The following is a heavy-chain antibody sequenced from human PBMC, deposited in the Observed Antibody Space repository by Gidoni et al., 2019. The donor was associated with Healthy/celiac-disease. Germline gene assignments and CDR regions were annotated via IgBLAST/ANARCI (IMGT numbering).Heavy chain of an antibody. V-gene: IGHV4-34*01. CDR2: INHSGST. J-gene: IGHJ4*02. CDR1: GGSFSGYY. CDR3: ARGTVVPAAIGYYFDY. Sequence: QVQLQQWGAGLLKPSETLSLTCAVYGGSFSGYYWSWIRQPPGKGLEWIGEINHSGSTNYNPSLKSRVTISVDTSKNQFSLKLSSVTAADTAVYYCARGTVVPAAIGYYFDYWGQGTLVTVSS. D-gene: IGHD2-2*02.